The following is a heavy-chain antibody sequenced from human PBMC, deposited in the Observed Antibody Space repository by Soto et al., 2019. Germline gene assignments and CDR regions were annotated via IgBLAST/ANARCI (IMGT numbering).Heavy chain of an antibody. Sequence: VASVKVSCKASGYTFTGYYMHWVRQAPGQGLEWMGWINPNSGGTNYAQKFQGRVTMTRDTSISTAYMELSRLRSDDTAVYYCARDPSDSSSGDPWGQGTLVTVSS. CDR2: INPNSGGT. D-gene: IGHD6-6*01. V-gene: IGHV1-2*02. CDR3: ARDPSDSSSGDP. CDR1: GYTFTGYY. J-gene: IGHJ5*02.